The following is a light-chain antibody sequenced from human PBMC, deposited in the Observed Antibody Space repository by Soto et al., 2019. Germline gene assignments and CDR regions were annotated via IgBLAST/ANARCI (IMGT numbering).Light chain of an antibody. CDR2: QDK. CDR3: QAWDSSAFFV. Sequence: SYELTQPPSVSVSPGQTASITCSGDKLGDKYVSWYHQKPGQSPVLVMYQDKKRPSGIPERFSGSNSGNTATLTISGTQAIDEADYYCQAWDSSAFFVFGTGTKLTVL. V-gene: IGLV3-1*01. J-gene: IGLJ1*01. CDR1: KLGDKY.